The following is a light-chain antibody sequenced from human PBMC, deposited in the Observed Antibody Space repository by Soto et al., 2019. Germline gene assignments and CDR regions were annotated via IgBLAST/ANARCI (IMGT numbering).Light chain of an antibody. Sequence: DIQMTQSPSTLSASVGDRVTITCRASQSISSWLAWYQQKPGKAPKLLIYKASSLESGVPSRFSGSGSGTEFTLTISGLQPDEFATYYCQQYNSYSYTFGQGTKLEIK. CDR3: QQYNSYSYT. V-gene: IGKV1-5*03. CDR2: KAS. J-gene: IGKJ2*01. CDR1: QSISSW.